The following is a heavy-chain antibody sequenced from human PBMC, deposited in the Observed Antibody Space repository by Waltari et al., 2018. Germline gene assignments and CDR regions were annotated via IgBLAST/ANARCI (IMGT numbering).Heavy chain of an antibody. CDR1: GGSCGGYS. Sequence: QVQLQQWGAGLLKPSDTLSLTCAVYGGSCGGYSWSWIRQSPGKGLEWIGEINHSGGTTYNPSRKSRVTISGDTSKNQFSLILSSVTVADTAVYYCSRGAYYAAYWGQGALVTVSS. J-gene: IGHJ4*02. CDR2: INHSGGT. V-gene: IGHV4-34*02. CDR3: SRGAYYAAY. D-gene: IGHD3-3*01.